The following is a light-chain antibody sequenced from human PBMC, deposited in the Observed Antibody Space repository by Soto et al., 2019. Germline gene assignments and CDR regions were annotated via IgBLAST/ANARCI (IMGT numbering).Light chain of an antibody. Sequence: EIVMTQSPATLSVSPGERATLSCRASQTISRNLAWYQQKAGQAPRLLIYGASTRATDIPARFSGSGSGTEFTLTISSLQSEDFAVYYCHQYSNWPFTFGPGTKVDIK. V-gene: IGKV3D-15*01. J-gene: IGKJ3*01. CDR1: QTISRN. CDR2: GAS. CDR3: HQYSNWPFT.